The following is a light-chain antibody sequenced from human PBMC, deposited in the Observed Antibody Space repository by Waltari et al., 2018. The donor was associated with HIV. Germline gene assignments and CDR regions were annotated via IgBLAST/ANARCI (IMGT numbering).Light chain of an antibody. J-gene: IGLJ2*01. Sequence: SVLTQPPSASGTPGQRFTLYCFGGGGHGATSLVNGYQQLGGSAPKLLFHRVDLPPSGVPDRFSGSKSATSASLAISGLQSEDEATYYCASWDDSLNGVIFGGGTELTVL. CDR3: ASWDDSLNGVI. V-gene: IGLV1-44*01. CDR2: RVD. CDR1: GGHGATSL.